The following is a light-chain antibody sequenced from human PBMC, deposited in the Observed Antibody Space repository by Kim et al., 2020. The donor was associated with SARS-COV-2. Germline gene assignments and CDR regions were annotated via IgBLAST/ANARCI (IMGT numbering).Light chain of an antibody. V-gene: IGLV2-14*03. Sequence: GQSSTIPCTGTSSDVGGYIFVSWYQQQPGKAPKLILYDVSHRPSGVSSRFSGSKSGNRASLTIFGLQAEDEADYYCTSYTSTSTLVFGGGTQLTVL. CDR1: SSDVGGYIF. J-gene: IGLJ2*01. CDR3: TSYTSTSTLV. CDR2: DVS.